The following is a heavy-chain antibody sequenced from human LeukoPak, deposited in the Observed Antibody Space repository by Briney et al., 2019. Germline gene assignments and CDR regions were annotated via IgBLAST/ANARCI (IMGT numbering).Heavy chain of an antibody. CDR1: GYTFTGYY. V-gene: IGHV1-2*02. CDR3: ARDPNPITIFGGPVKYNWFDP. Sequence: ASVKVSCKASGYTFTGYYMHWVRQAPGQGLEWMGWINPNSGGTNYAQKFQGRVTMTRDTSISTAYMELSRLRSDDTAVYYCARDPNPITIFGGPVKYNWFDPWGQGTLVTVSS. J-gene: IGHJ5*02. CDR2: INPNSGGT. D-gene: IGHD3-3*01.